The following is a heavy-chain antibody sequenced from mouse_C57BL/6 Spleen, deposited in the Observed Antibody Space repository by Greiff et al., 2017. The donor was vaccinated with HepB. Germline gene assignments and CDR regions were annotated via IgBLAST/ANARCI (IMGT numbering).Heavy chain of an antibody. D-gene: IGHD5-2*01. CDR2: ISDGGSYT. CDR3: ARVFKGISMDY. V-gene: IGHV5-4*03. Sequence: EVMLVESGGGLVKPGGSLKLSCAASGFTFSSYAMSWVRQTPEKRLEWVATISDGGSYTYYPDNVKGRFTISRDNAKNNLYLQMSHLKSEDTAMYYCARVFKGISMDYWGQGTSVTVSS. J-gene: IGHJ4*01. CDR1: GFTFSSYA.